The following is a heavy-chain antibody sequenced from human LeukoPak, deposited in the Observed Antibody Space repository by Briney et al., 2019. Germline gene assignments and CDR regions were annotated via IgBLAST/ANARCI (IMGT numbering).Heavy chain of an antibody. J-gene: IGHJ4*02. D-gene: IGHD3-9*01. CDR1: GFTFSSYW. CDR3: ASVRYFDWLAFDY. CDR2: INSDGSSI. Sequence: GSLRLSCAASGFTFSSYWMHWVRQAPGKGLVWVSRINSDGSSINYADSVRGRFTISRDNAKNTLYLQMNSLRAEDTAVYYCASVRYFDWLAFDYWGQGTLVTVSS. V-gene: IGHV3-74*01.